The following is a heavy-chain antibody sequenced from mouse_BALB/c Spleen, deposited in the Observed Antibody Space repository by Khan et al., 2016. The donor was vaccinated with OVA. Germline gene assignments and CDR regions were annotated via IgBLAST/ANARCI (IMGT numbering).Heavy chain of an antibody. CDR1: GYTFTSYT. CDR2: INPTNGYT. CDR3: VREGAYYRNDGYFAY. Sequence: QVQLKESGAELARPGASVKMSCKASGYTFTSYTMHWVKQRPGQGLDWIGYINPTNGYTNYNQKFKDKATLTADKSSSTAYMQLSSLTSEDSAVYYCVREGAYYRNDGYFAYWGQGTLVTVSA. J-gene: IGHJ3*01. D-gene: IGHD2-14*01. V-gene: IGHV1-4*01.